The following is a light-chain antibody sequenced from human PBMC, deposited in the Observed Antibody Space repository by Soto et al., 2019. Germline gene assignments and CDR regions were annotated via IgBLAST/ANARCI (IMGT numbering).Light chain of an antibody. CDR2: GNS. Sequence: QSVLTQPPSVSGAPGQRVTISCTGSSSNIGAGHDVHWYQQLPGTAPKLLIYGNSNRPSGVPDRFSGSKSGTSASLAITGFQAEDEADYYCQSYDSSLSGWVFGGGTKLTVL. CDR3: QSYDSSLSGWV. J-gene: IGLJ3*02. V-gene: IGLV1-40*01. CDR1: SSNIGAGHD.